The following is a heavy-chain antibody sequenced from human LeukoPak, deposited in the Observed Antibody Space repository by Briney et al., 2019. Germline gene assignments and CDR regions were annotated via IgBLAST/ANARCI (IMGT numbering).Heavy chain of an antibody. CDR3: ARKAHDGSGWYRAAFDI. CDR2: IIPIFGTA. J-gene: IGHJ3*02. Sequence: ASVKVSCKASGGTFSSYAISWVRQAPGQGLEWMGGIIPIFGTANCAQKFQGRVTITADESTSTAYMELSSLRSEDTAVYYCARKAHDGSGWYRAAFDIWGQGTMVTVSS. CDR1: GGTFSSYA. D-gene: IGHD6-19*01. V-gene: IGHV1-69*13.